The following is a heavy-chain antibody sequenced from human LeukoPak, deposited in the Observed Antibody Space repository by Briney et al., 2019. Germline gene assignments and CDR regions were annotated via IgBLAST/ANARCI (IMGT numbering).Heavy chain of an antibody. Sequence: AGGSLRLSCAASGFTFSNYWMTWVRQAPGKGLEWVGFIRSKAYGGTTEYAASVKGRFTISRDDSKSIAYLQMNSLKTEDTAVYYCTREWENRWLQFPPDYWGQGTLVTVSS. D-gene: IGHD5-24*01. CDR2: IRSKAYGGTT. V-gene: IGHV3-49*04. CDR1: GFTFSNYW. CDR3: TREWENRWLQFPPDY. J-gene: IGHJ4*02.